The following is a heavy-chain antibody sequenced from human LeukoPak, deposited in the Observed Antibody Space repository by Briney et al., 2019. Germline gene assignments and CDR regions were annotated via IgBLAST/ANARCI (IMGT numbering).Heavy chain of an antibody. CDR2: IYHSGST. Sequence: SETLSLTCTVSGGSISSSTYYWGWIRQPPGKGLEWIGSIYHSGSTYYNPSLKSRVTISVDTSKNQFSLKLSSVTAADTAVYYCARMNLYYYYYMDVWGKGTTVTVSS. V-gene: IGHV4-39*07. D-gene: IGHD1-7*01. J-gene: IGHJ6*03. CDR3: ARMNLYYYYYMDV. CDR1: GGSISSSTYY.